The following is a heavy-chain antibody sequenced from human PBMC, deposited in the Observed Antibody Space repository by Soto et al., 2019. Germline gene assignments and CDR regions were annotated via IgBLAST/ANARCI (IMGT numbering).Heavy chain of an antibody. CDR1: GFRFTRYW. D-gene: IGHD6-13*01. CDR2: IYPGASDT. J-gene: IGHJ2*01. Sequence: PQESLRVCYKGSGFRFTRYWIGWVLQMPGKSLEWMGIIYPGASDTRYSPSFQGQVTISADKSISTAYLQWSSLKASDTAMYYCARVIASVCSRYCYHRDLHSFPTRRSSDL. CDR3: ARVIASVCSRYCYHRDLHSFPTRRSSDL. V-gene: IGHV5-51*01.